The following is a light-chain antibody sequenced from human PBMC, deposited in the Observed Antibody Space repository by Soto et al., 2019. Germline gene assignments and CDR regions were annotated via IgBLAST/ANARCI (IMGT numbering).Light chain of an antibody. J-gene: IGKJ1*01. CDR2: GAS. V-gene: IGKV3-20*01. CDR1: QSVSSSY. Sequence: EIVLTQSPGTLSLSPGERATLSCRASQSVSSSYLAWYQQKPGQATRLLIFGASNRATGIPDSFSGSGSGTDFTLTISRLEPEYFAVYYCQQYDGSLWTFGQGTKVEIK. CDR3: QQYDGSLWT.